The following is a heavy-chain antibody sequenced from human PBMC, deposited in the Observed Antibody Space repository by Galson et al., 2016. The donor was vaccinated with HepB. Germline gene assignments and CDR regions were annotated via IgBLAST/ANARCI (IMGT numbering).Heavy chain of an antibody. J-gene: IGHJ2*01. CDR3: ARMGVVDGDYEWYFDL. CDR1: GFSLSTSGMC. V-gene: IGHV2-70*01. D-gene: IGHD4-17*01. CDR2: IDWDDDK. Sequence: PALVTPTQTLTLTCTFSGFSLSTSGMCVSWIRQPPGKALEWLALIDWDDDKYYNTSLKTRLTISKDTSKNQVVLTMTNMDPVDTATYYCARMGVVDGDYEWYFDLWGRGTLVTVSS.